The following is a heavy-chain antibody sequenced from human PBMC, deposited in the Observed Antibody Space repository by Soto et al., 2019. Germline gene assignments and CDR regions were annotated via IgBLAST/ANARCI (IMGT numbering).Heavy chain of an antibody. J-gene: IGHJ6*02. CDR2: IWYDGSNK. D-gene: IGHD3-10*01. Sequence: QVQLVESGGGVVQPGRSLRLSCAASGFTFSSYGMHWVRQAPGKGLEWVAVIWYDGSNKYYADSVKGRFTISRDNSKNTLYLQMNSLRAEDTAVYYWARDGTYGSGDYYYYGMDVWGQGTTVTVSS. CDR3: ARDGTYGSGDYYYYGMDV. V-gene: IGHV3-33*01. CDR1: GFTFSSYG.